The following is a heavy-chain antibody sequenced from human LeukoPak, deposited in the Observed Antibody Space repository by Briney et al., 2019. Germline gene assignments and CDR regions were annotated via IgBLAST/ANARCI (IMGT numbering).Heavy chain of an antibody. J-gene: IGHJ5*02. CDR2: IYNSGST. CDR3: ARSQLRSRFDP. D-gene: IGHD3-3*01. CDR1: GGSISIYS. V-gene: IGHV4-59*01. Sequence: SETLSLICTVSGGSISIYSWTWIRQPPGKGLEWIGFIYNSGSTNYNPSLKSRVTISLDTSKNQFSLELTSLTAADTAVYYCARSQLRSRFDPWGQGTLVTVSS.